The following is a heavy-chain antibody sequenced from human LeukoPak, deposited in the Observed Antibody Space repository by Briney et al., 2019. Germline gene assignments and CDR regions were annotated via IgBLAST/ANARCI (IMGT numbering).Heavy chain of an antibody. J-gene: IGHJ4*02. CDR3: ASMVRGVPYYFDY. CDR2: IYYSGST. CDR1: GGSISSYY. V-gene: IGHV4-59*08. D-gene: IGHD3-10*01. Sequence: SETLSLTCTVSGGSISSYYWSWIRQPPGKGLEWIGYIYYSGSTNYNPSLKSRVTISVDTSKTQFSLKLSSVTAADTAVYYCASMVRGVPYYFDYWGQGTLVTVSS.